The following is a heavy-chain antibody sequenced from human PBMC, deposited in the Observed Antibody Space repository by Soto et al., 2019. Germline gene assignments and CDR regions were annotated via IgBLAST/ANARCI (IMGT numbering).Heavy chain of an antibody. CDR1: GGSISSGDSY. V-gene: IGHV4-30-4*01. CDR2: IYSSGST. Sequence: QVQLQESGPGLVKPSQTLSLTCTVSGGSISSGDSYWRWLRQPPGKGLEWIGYIYSSGSTYYNPALKSRVTIAVDTAKNQVALKLSSVTAADTAGDDGARELSGYEGGGDYRGQGTLVTVAS. CDR3: ARELSGYEGGGDY. D-gene: IGHD5-12*01. J-gene: IGHJ4*02.